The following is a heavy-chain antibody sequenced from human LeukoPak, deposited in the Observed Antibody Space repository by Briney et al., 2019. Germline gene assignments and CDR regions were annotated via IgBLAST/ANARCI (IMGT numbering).Heavy chain of an antibody. V-gene: IGHV4-59*01. D-gene: IGHD5-24*01. CDR2: IYYSGST. J-gene: IGHJ4*02. CDR1: GGSISSYY. Sequence: SETLSLTCTVSGGSISSYYWSWIRQPPGKGLEWIGYIYYSGSTNYNPSLKSRVTISVDTSKNQFSLKLSSVTAADTAVYYCASLRDGYNYEFDYWGQGTLVTVSS. CDR3: ASLRDGYNYEFDY.